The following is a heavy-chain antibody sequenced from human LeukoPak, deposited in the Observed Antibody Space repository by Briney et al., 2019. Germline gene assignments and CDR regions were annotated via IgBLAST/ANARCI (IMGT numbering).Heavy chain of an antibody. J-gene: IGHJ4*02. CDR1: GGSISSGGYS. CDR3: ARVISDCSSTSCYLSVDY. V-gene: IGHV4-31*03. Sequence: SETLSLTCTVSGGSISSGGYSWSWIRQHPGKGLEWIGYIYYSGSTYYNPSLKSRVTISVDTSKNQFSLKLSSVTAADTAVYYCARVISDCSSTSCYLSVDYWGQGTLVTVSS. CDR2: IYYSGST. D-gene: IGHD2-2*01.